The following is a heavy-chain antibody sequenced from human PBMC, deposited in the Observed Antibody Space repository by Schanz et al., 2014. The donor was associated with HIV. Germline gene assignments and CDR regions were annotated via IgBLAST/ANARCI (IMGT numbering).Heavy chain of an antibody. V-gene: IGHV1-2*02. CDR1: GHPFTGYY. CDR3: ARGDILTGLYPYYFDS. CDR2: INPNSGGT. J-gene: IGHJ4*02. D-gene: IGHD3-9*01. Sequence: QVQLVQSGAEVKKPGASVKVSCKAPGHPFTGYYIHWVRQAPGQGLEWMGWINPNSGGTNYAPKFQGRVTMTRDTSVSTAYMELSSLTSDDTAVYYCARGDILTGLYPYYFDSWGQGTLVTVSS.